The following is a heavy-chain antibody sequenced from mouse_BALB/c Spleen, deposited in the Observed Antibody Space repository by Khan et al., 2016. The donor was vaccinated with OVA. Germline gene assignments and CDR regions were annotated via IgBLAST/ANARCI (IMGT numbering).Heavy chain of an antibody. J-gene: IGHJ4*01. CDR2: ISSTGST. V-gene: IGHV3-2*02. Sequence: VQLKESGPGLVKPSQSLSLTCTVTGYSITSDYAWNWIRQFPGNKLEWMGYISSTGSTSYNPSLKSRISITRDTSKNQFFLHLNSVTTEDTAYYYCARSLYYSDSYAMDYWGQGTSVTVSS. CDR3: ARSLYYSDSYAMDY. D-gene: IGHD2-13*01. CDR1: GYSITSDYA.